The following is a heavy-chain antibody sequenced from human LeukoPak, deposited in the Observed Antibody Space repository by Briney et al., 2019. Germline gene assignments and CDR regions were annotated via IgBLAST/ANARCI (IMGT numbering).Heavy chain of an antibody. CDR3: ARTRRGDYRIPDD. D-gene: IGHD3-16*01. V-gene: IGHV5-51*01. Sequence: LGESLKISCQGSGYTFTNNLIAWVRQRPGKGLEWMGIIYPGDSDTRYSPSFEGQVIISVDKSLRTAYLQWTSLKASYTAMYYCARTRRGDYRIPDDWGQGTLVTVSS. CDR1: GYTFTNNL. J-gene: IGHJ4*02. CDR2: IYPGDSDT.